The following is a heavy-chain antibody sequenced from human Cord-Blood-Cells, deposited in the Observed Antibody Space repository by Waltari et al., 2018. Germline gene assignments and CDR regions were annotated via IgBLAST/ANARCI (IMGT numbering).Heavy chain of an antibody. Sequence: QVQLQASGPGLVKPSETLSLTCTVSGGSISSYYWSWIRQPAGKGLEWIGRIYNSGTTNYNPSLKRRVTMSVDTSKNQFSLKLSSVTAADTAVYYCAGSSTSCYWFDPWGQGTLVTVSS. J-gene: IGHJ5*02. CDR1: GGSISSYY. D-gene: IGHD2-2*01. CDR2: IYNSGTT. CDR3: AGSSTSCYWFDP. V-gene: IGHV4-4*07.